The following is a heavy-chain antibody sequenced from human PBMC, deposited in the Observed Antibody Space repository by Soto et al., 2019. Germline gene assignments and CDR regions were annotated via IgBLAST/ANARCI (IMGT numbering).Heavy chain of an antibody. Sequence: SETLSLTCSGSGASIGGYYWAWIRQPPGKGLEWIGNIFYTGSTDYNPSLKSRVSMSLDTSKNHFSLKITSVTTADTAVYYCARVDWGSFDYWGQGILVTVSS. V-gene: IGHV4-59*01. J-gene: IGHJ4*02. D-gene: IGHD3-9*01. CDR3: ARVDWGSFDY. CDR2: IFYTGST. CDR1: GASIGGYY.